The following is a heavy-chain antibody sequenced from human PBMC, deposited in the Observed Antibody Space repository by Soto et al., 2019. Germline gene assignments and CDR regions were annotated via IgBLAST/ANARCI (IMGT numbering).Heavy chain of an antibody. Sequence: ASVKVSCKASGYTFTSYAMHWVRQAPGQRLEWMGWINAGNGNTKYSQKFQGRVTITRDTSASTAYMELSSLRSEDTAVYYCSRTVEVATISSYYYYGMDVWGQGTTVTVSS. J-gene: IGHJ6*02. CDR2: INAGNGNT. CDR1: GYTFTSYA. CDR3: SRTVEVATISSYYYYGMDV. D-gene: IGHD5-12*01. V-gene: IGHV1-3*01.